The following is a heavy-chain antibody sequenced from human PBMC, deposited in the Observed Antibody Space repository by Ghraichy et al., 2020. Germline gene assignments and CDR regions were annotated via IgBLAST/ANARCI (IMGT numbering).Heavy chain of an antibody. D-gene: IGHD5-12*01. CDR1: GFTFGDYA. Sequence: GESLNISCTASGFTFGDYAMSWFRQAPGKGLEWVSSISSSSSHIYYAESMQGRFTISRDNAKNSLYLQMNSLRAEDTAVYYCARDKGGPRGVGAVDIVATIYYYYYGMDVWGQGTTVTVSS. V-gene: IGHV3-21*01. CDR2: ISSSSSHI. J-gene: IGHJ6*02. CDR3: ARDKGGPRGVGAVDIVATIYYYYYGMDV.